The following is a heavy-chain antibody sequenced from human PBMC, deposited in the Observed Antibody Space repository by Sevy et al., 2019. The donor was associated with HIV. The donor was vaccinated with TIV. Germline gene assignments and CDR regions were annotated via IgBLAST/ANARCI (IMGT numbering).Heavy chain of an antibody. V-gene: IGHV3-9*01. Sequence: GGSLRLSCAASGFTFDDYAMHWVRQAPGKGLEWVSGISCKSCSIGYADSVKGRSTIFSHNAKNSLYPQMNSLRAEETALYYCAKDIPSRLPDTYYFDYWGQGTLVPVSS. J-gene: IGHJ4*02. CDR2: ISCKSCSI. CDR1: GFTFDDYA. CDR3: AKDIPSRLPDTYYFDY.